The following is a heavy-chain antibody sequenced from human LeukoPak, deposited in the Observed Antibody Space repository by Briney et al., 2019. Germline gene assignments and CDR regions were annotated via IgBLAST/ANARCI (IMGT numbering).Heavy chain of an antibody. J-gene: IGHJ5*02. CDR1: GGSISRGDYY. V-gene: IGHV4-30-4*01. CDR2: IYYSGST. CDR3: ARGILSRENWFDP. D-gene: IGHD3-3*01. Sequence: SETLSLTCTVSGGSISRGDYYWSWIRQPPGKGLEWIGYIYYSGSTYYNPSLKSRVTISVDTSKNQFSLKLSSVTAADTAVYYCARGILSRENWFDPWGQGTLVTVSS.